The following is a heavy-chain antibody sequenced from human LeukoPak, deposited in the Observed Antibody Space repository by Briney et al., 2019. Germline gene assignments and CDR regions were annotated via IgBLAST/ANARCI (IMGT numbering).Heavy chain of an antibody. CDR2: ISNSGST. Sequence: NPSETLSLTCALYGGFFIGYYRSWIHQPPRKGLEWLGVISNSGSTNYNPSLKSRVTISVDTSKNQFSLKLGSVTAADTAVYYCARGARYCSGGSCYSFAFDIWGQGTMVTVSS. J-gene: IGHJ3*02. CDR1: GGFFIGYY. V-gene: IGHV4-34*01. D-gene: IGHD2-15*01. CDR3: ARGARYCSGGSCYSFAFDI.